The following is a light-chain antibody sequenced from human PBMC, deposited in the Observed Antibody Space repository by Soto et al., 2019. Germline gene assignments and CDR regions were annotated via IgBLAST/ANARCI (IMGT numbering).Light chain of an antibody. CDR1: QRIDTW. V-gene: IGKV1-5*03. CDR3: QQYHTYWWT. J-gene: IGKJ1*01. Sequence: DIQMTQSPATLAASVGDRVSITCRASQRIDTWLAWYQQKPGKAPNLLIYKASRLQSGVPSRFSGSGPGTEFTLTISSLQPEDFATYYCQQYHTYWWTFXQGTKADIK. CDR2: KAS.